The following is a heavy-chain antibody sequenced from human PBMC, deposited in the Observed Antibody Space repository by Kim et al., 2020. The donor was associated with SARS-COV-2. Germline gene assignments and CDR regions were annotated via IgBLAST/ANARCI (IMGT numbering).Heavy chain of an antibody. V-gene: IGHV3-15*01. CDR3: ITGGAY. Sequence: GGSLRLSCAASGFTFMDAWMSWVRQAPGKGLEWVGRIKTKTDGRTTDYAAPVRGRFTISRDDSKDTRYLRMNSLKTGDTAVYYCITGGAYWGQRTLVAVSS. J-gene: IGHJ4*02. CDR2: IKTKTDGRTT. CDR1: GFTFMDAW. D-gene: IGHD4-17*01.